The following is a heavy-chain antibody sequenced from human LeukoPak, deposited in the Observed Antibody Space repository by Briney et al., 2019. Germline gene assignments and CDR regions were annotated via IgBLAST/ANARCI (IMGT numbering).Heavy chain of an antibody. D-gene: IGHD3-16*01. V-gene: IGHV6-1*01. J-gene: IGHJ6*03. CDR2: TYYRPKWYN. CDR1: GDSLSSHSAA. Sequence: SQTLSLTCALSGDSLSSHSAAGTWIRQSPSRGLEWLVRTYYRPKWYNDYAVSVKSRIPINPDTSKSQFPLQLNSVTPEDTAVYYCAREKGGGPYYYYYMDVWGKGTTVTVSS. CDR3: AREKGGGPYYYYYMDV.